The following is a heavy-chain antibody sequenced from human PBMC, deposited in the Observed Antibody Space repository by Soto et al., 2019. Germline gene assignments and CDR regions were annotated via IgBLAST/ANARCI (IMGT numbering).Heavy chain of an antibody. J-gene: IGHJ4*02. V-gene: IGHV3-7*01. CDR1: GFTFSTYQ. CDR3: ARVAPYYYGSGSYYFDY. CDR2: IKQGGSEK. Sequence: PGGSRRLSCAASGFTFSTYQMNWVRQAPGKGLEWVANIKQGGSEKYYVDSVKGRFTISRDNAKNSLYLQMNSLRAEDTAVYYCARVAPYYYGSGSYYFDYWGQGTLVTVSS. D-gene: IGHD3-10*01.